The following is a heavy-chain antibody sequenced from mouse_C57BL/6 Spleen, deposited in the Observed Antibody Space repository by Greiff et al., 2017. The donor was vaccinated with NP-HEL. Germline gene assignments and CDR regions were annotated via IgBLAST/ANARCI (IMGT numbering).Heavy chain of an antibody. V-gene: IGHV5-17*01. CDR2: ISSGSSTI. CDR3: ASSTVVALYS. Sequence: EVKLVESGGGLVKPGGSLKLSCAASGFTFSDYGMHWVRQAPETGLEWVAYISSGSSTIYYADTVKGRFTISRDNAKNTLFLQMTSLRSEDTAMYYCASSTVVALYSWGQGTTLTVSS. J-gene: IGHJ2*01. CDR1: GFTFSDYG. D-gene: IGHD1-1*01.